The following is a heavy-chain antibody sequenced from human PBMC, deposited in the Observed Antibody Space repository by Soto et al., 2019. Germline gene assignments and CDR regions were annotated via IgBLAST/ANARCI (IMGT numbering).Heavy chain of an antibody. CDR1: GFTFSSYS. V-gene: IGHV3-21*01. J-gene: IGHJ6*02. Sequence: PVGSLRLSCAASGFTFSSYSMNWVRQAPGKGLEWVSSISSSSSYIYYADSVKGRFTISRDNAKNSLYLQMNSLRAEDTAVYYCARVGIAAVFGMDVWGQGTTVTVSS. D-gene: IGHD6-13*01. CDR2: ISSSSSYI. CDR3: ARVGIAAVFGMDV.